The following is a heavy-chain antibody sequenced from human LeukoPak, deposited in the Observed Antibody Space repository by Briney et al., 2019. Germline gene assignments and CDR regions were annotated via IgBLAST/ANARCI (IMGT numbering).Heavy chain of an antibody. D-gene: IGHD6-19*01. CDR3: ARADCSGWYLGPLLSLCGMDV. CDR1: GYTFTSYG. V-gene: IGHV1-18*01. CDR2: ISAYNGNT. Sequence: ASVKVSCKASGYTFTSYGISWVRQAPGQGLEWMGWISAYNGNTNYAQKLQGRVTMTTDTSTSTAYMELRSLRSDDTAVYYCARADCSGWYLGPLLSLCGMDVWGQGTTVTVSS. J-gene: IGHJ6*02.